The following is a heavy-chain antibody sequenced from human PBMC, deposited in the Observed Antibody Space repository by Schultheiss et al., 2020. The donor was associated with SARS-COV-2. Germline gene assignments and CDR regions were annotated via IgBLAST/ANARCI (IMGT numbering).Heavy chain of an antibody. Sequence: SETLSLTCAVYGGSLSGYYWSWIRQPPGKGLEWIGEINHSGSTNYNPSLKSRVTISVDTSKNQFSLKLSSVTAADMAVYYCARVSYCSGGSCYPREKGTFDYWGQGTLVTVSS. J-gene: IGHJ4*02. V-gene: IGHV4-34*01. D-gene: IGHD2-15*01. CDR2: INHSGST. CDR3: ARVSYCSGGSCYPREKGTFDY. CDR1: GGSLSGYY.